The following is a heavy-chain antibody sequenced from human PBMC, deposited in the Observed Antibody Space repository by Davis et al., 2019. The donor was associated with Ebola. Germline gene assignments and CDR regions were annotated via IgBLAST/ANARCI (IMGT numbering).Heavy chain of an antibody. J-gene: IGHJ6*04. V-gene: IGHV1-69*08. CDR3: ARADYGSGSSYGMDV. CDR1: GGTLSSYT. CDR2: IIVSLGTV. Sequence: SVKVSCKASGGTLSSYTFSWVRQAPGQGLEWMGRIIVSLGTVNYAQKFQGRVTITADKSTSTVYIELSSLRSEDSAVYYCARADYGSGSSYGMDVWGKGTTVTVSS. D-gene: IGHD3-10*01.